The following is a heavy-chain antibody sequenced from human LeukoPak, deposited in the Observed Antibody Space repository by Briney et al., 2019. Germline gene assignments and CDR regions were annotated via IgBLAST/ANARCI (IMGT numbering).Heavy chain of an antibody. CDR2: INPNSGGT. V-gene: IGHV1-2*04. CDR1: GYTFTGYY. J-gene: IGHJ4*02. Sequence: ASVKVSCKASGYTFTGYYMHWVRQAPGQGLEWMGWINPNSGGTNYAQKFQGWVTMTRDTSISTAYMELSRLRSDDTAVYYCATLGITGTTWGDYWGQGTLVTVSS. D-gene: IGHD1-20*01. CDR3: ATLGITGTTWGDY.